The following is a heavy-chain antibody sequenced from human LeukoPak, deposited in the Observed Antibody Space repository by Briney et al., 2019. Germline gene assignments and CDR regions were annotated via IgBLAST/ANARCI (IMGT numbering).Heavy chain of an antibody. CDR1: GFTFGDYA. CDR2: IRSKAYGGTA. D-gene: IGHD1-1*01. J-gene: IGHJ4*02. V-gene: IGHV3-49*03. CDR3: TRDRGAYNLYDY. Sequence: GGSLRLSCTASGFTFGDYAMSWIRQAPGKGLEWVGFIRSKAYGGTADHAASVKGRFTISRDDSKAIAYLQMNSLKTEDTAVYHCTRDRGAYNLYDYWGQGTLVTVSS.